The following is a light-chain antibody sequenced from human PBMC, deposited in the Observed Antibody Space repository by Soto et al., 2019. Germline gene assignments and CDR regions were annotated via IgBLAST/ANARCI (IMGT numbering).Light chain of an antibody. J-gene: IGKJ5*01. CDR3: MQSLQTPIT. Sequence: DIVITQNPLSLPVTPGEPASISCRSSQSLLHSNGYNYLDWYLQKPGQSPQLLIFLGSNRASGVPDRFSGTGSGTDFTLKISRVEAENVGVYYCMQSLQTPITFGQGTRLEIK. V-gene: IGKV2-28*01. CDR1: QSLLHSNGYNY. CDR2: LGS.